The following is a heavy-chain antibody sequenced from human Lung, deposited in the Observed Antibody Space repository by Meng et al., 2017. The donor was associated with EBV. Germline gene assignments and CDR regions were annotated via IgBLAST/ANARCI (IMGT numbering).Heavy chain of an antibody. Sequence: QVQMQQSGPVLVKPSQTLSLTCTGSGGSISSGGFYWSWIRQHPGKGLEWIGYIYYSGSTYYNPSLRSRVAISIDTSKNQFSLKLTSVTAADTAVYFCARTNYGDYNWFDPWGQGTLVTVSS. CDR1: GGSISSGGFY. V-gene: IGHV4-31*03. CDR3: ARTNYGDYNWFDP. D-gene: IGHD4-17*01. CDR2: IYYSGST. J-gene: IGHJ5*02.